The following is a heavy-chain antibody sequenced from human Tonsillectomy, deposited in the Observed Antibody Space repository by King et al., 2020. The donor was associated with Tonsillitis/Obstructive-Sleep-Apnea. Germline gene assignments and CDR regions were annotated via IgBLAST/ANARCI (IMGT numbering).Heavy chain of an antibody. CDR2: ISTSGLTI. V-gene: IGHV3-48*03. CDR3: ARGNYDFWSGYYPDLNYYYYMDV. D-gene: IGHD3-3*01. CDR1: GFTFSNYE. Sequence: VQLVESGGGLVQPGGSLRLSCAASGFTFSNYEMNWVRQAPGKGLEWVSYISTSGLTIYYADYVKGRFTISRDNAKNSLYLQMNSLRAEDTAVYYCARGNYDFWSGYYPDLNYYYYMDVWGKGTTVTVSS. J-gene: IGHJ6*03.